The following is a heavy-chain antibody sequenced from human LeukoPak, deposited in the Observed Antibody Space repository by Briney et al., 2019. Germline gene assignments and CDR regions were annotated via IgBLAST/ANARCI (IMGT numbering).Heavy chain of an antibody. CDR3: ARSQQLIRTFDY. D-gene: IGHD6-13*01. Sequence: SETLSLTCTVSSGSIGNYYWNWIRQPPGKGLEWIGYIYYSGDTNYNPSLKSRVTMSVDTSKNQFSLKLSSVTAADTAVYYCARSQQLIRTFDYWGQGTLVTVSS. V-gene: IGHV4-59*01. CDR2: IYYSGDT. J-gene: IGHJ4*02. CDR1: SGSIGNYY.